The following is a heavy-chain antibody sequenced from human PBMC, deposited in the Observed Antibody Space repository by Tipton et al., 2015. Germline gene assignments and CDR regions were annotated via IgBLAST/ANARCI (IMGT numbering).Heavy chain of an antibody. V-gene: IGHV3-33*01. CDR1: GFSFSSFG. Sequence: SLRLSCAASGFSFSSFGMHWVRQAPGEGLEWVAAIWYDGSDKYYAESLKGRVTISRDNSKNTVSLQMNSLRAEDTAVYYCAREEAFDIWGQGTMVTVSS. CDR2: IWYDGSDK. J-gene: IGHJ3*02. CDR3: AREEAFDI.